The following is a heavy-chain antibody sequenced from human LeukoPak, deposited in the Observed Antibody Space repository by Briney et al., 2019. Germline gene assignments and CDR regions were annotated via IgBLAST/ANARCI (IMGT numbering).Heavy chain of an antibody. Sequence: GGSLRLSCAASGFTFSSYSMNWVRQAPGKGLEWVSSISSSSSYIYYADSVKGRFTISRDNAKNSLYLQMNSLRAEDTAVYYCARVEPVDTAMADAFDIWGLGTMVTVSS. CDR1: GFTFSSYS. J-gene: IGHJ3*02. CDR2: ISSSSSYI. CDR3: ARVEPVDTAMADAFDI. V-gene: IGHV3-21*01. D-gene: IGHD5-18*01.